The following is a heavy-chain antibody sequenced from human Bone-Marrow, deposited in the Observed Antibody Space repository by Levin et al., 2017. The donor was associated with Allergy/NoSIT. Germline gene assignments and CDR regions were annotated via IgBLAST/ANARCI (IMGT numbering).Heavy chain of an antibody. D-gene: IGHD4-17*01. Sequence: PGGSLRLSCAASGFTVSHHYMSWIRQAPGKGLEWISYISSSESVTYYADSVKGRFTISRDNAKNSLHLQMNSLRVEDTALYYCASSATVTTFDYWGQGTLVTVSS. CDR2: ISSSESVT. V-gene: IGHV3-11*01. CDR1: GFTVSHHY. J-gene: IGHJ4*02. CDR3: ASSATVTTFDY.